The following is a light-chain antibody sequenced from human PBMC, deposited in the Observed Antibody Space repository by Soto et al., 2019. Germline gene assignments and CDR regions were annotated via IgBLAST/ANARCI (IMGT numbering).Light chain of an antibody. CDR2: DAS. Sequence: EIVITQSPATLSVSPGERATLSCRASQSVRTYVAWHQQKAGQAPRLLIYDASNRATGIPARFSGSGSGTDFTLTISSLEPEDFAVYFCQQRINWRSTFGGGTKVDIK. V-gene: IGKV3-11*01. CDR1: QSVRTY. CDR3: QQRINWRST. J-gene: IGKJ4*01.